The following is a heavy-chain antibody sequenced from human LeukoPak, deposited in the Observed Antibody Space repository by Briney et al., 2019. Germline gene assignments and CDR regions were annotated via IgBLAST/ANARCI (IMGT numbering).Heavy chain of an antibody. V-gene: IGHV4-34*01. CDR3: ARGPLKGDYGWGSYRYSYYFDY. J-gene: IGHJ4*02. CDR2: INYSGST. CDR1: GGSFSGYY. D-gene: IGHD3-16*02. Sequence: SETLSLTCAVYGGSFSGYYWRWIRQPPGKGLEWIGDINYSGSTNYNPSLKRRVTISVDTSKNQFSLKLSSVTAADTAVYYCARGPLKGDYGWGSYRYSYYFDYWGQGTLVTVSS.